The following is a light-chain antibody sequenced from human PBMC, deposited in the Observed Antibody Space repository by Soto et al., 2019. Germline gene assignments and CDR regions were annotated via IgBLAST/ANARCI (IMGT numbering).Light chain of an antibody. Sequence: QLVLTQPPSVSGAPGQRITISCTGSSSNFGAGYDVHWYQQLPGTAPKLLIYANSNRPSGVPDRFSGSKSGTSASLAITGLQAEDEADYYCQSYDSSLSGSLVFGGGTKVTVL. V-gene: IGLV1-40*01. CDR2: ANS. J-gene: IGLJ2*01. CDR1: SSNFGAGYD. CDR3: QSYDSSLSGSLV.